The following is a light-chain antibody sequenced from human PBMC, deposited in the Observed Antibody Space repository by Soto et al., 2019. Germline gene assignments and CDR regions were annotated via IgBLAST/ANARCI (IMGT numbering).Light chain of an antibody. V-gene: IGKV1-8*01. CDR3: QQYYSYPYT. J-gene: IGKJ2*01. Sequence: AIRMTQSPSSLSASTGDRVTITCRASQGISSYLAWYQQKPGKASKLLIYAASTLQSGVPSRFSGSGSGTDFTLTIGCLQSEDFATYYCQQYYSYPYTFGQGTKMEIK. CDR1: QGISSY. CDR2: AAS.